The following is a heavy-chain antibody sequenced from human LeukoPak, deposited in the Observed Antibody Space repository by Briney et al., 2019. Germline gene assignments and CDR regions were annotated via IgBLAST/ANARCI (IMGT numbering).Heavy chain of an antibody. CDR2: IYYSGST. Sequence: SETLSLTCTVSGGSISRYYWSWIRQPPGKGLEWIGYIYYSGSTNYNPSLKSRVTISLDTSKNQFSLKLSSVTAADTAVYYCAKDRGDGYNSYYFDYWGQGTLVTVSS. J-gene: IGHJ4*02. D-gene: IGHD5-24*01. CDR3: AKDRGDGYNSYYFDY. V-gene: IGHV4-59*12. CDR1: GGSISRYY.